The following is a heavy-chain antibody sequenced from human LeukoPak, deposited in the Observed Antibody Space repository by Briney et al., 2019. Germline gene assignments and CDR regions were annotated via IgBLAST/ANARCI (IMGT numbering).Heavy chain of an antibody. D-gene: IGHD3-16*01. CDR3: ARDYVQDY. CDR2: IYTSGST. Sequence: SETLSLTCTVSGGSISSGNYYWNWIRQPAGKGLEWIGRIYTSGSTNFNPSLKSRVTISVDTSKNHFSLKLSSVTAADTAVYYCARDYVQDYWGQGTLVTVSS. V-gene: IGHV4-61*02. CDR1: GGSISSGNYY. J-gene: IGHJ4*02.